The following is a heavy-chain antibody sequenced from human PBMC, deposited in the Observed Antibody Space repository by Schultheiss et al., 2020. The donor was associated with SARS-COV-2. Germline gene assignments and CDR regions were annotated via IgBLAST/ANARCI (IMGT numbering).Heavy chain of an antibody. CDR1: GFTFNYYY. J-gene: IGHJ4*02. CDR2: ISSSSHYT. Sequence: GESLKISCAASGFTFNYYYMAWIRQAPGKGLEWVSYISSSSHYTNYADSVKGRFTISRDNAKTSLYLQMNSLRAEDTAVYYCARTFGDETCTSTTCFRTGGFDSWGQGTLVTVSS. D-gene: IGHD2-2*01. CDR3: ARTFGDETCTSTTCFRTGGFDS. V-gene: IGHV3-11*03.